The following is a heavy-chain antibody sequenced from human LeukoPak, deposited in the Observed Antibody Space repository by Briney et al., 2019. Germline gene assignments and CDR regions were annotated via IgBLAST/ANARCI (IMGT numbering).Heavy chain of an antibody. CDR2: IYYSGST. V-gene: IGHV4-39*07. Sequence: SETLSLTCTVSGGSVSSSNYVWVWIRQPPGKGLEWIGNIYYSGSTYYNPSLKSRVTISVDTSKNQFSLKLSSVTAADTAVYYCARDPGVYLGYWGQGTLVTVSS. D-gene: IGHD6-13*01. CDR1: GGSVSSSNYV. CDR3: ARDPGVYLGY. J-gene: IGHJ4*02.